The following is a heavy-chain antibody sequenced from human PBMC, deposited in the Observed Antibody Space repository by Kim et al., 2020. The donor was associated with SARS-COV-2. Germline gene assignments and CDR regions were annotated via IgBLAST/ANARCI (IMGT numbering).Heavy chain of an antibody. CDR3: LGGYYFDY. CDR1: GHTFTRDS. J-gene: IGHJ4*02. D-gene: IGHD2-15*01. CDR2: IDCGNGNA. Sequence: ASVKVSCKTSGHTFTRDSIHWVRQAPGQGLEWMGGIDCGNGNAIYSQNFQGRVTFTTDTSAITGYMEMSSLRSEDSAVYYCLGGYYFDYWGQGTLVTVSS. V-gene: IGHV1-3*01.